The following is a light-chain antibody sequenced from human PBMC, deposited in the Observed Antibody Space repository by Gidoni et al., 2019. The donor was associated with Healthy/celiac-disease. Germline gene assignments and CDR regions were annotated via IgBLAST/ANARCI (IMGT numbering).Light chain of an antibody. CDR1: QGISNY. CDR3: QQYNSYPPT. V-gene: IGKV1-16*02. Sequence: DIQMTPSSSSLSASVGGRVTITRRASQGISNYLAWFQQKPGKPPKSLIYAASSLQSGVPPKFSGSGSGTDFTLTISSLQAEDVATYYCQQYNSYPPTFGGGTKVEIK. J-gene: IGKJ4*01. CDR2: AAS.